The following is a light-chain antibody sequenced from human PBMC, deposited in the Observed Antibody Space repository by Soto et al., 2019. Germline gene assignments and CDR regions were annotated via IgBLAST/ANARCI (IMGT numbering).Light chain of an antibody. CDR3: SSYTSSTTLI. CDR1: SSDVGGYNY. Sequence: QSALTQPASVSGSPGQSITISCSGTSSDVGGYNYVSWYQQHPGKAPKLMMYEVSNRPSGVSNRFSGSKSDNTASLTISGHQAEDAADYYCSSYTSSTTLIFGGGTKLTVL. CDR2: EVS. V-gene: IGLV2-14*01. J-gene: IGLJ2*01.